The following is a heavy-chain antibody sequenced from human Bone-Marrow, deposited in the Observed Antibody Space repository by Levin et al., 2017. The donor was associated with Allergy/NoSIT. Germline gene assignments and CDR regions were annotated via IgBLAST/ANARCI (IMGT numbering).Heavy chain of an antibody. V-gene: IGHV3-23*01. CDR1: TSTFGSYA. CDR2: IGNSGDVT. Sequence: GGSLRLSCVASTSTFGSYAMSWVRQAPAMGLEWIASIGNSGDVTHYAGSVKGRFTVSRDNSKNTLYLQMSSLRVEDTAIYYCARGPWEQPFDWFDPWGQGTLVTVSS. CDR3: ARGPWEQPFDWFDP. J-gene: IGHJ5*02. D-gene: IGHD1/OR15-1a*01.